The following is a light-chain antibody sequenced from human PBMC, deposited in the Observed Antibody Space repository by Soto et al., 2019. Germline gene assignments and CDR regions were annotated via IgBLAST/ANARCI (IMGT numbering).Light chain of an antibody. CDR3: QQRSTWWT. CDR1: QSISNY. J-gene: IGKJ1*01. CDR2: DAS. V-gene: IGKV3-11*01. Sequence: VLTQSPATLSLSPGERATLSCRASQSISNYLVWYQQKPGQAPRLLIYDASNRATGIPARFSGSGSGTDFTLTISSLEPEDFAVYYCQQRSTWWTFGQGTKVEIK.